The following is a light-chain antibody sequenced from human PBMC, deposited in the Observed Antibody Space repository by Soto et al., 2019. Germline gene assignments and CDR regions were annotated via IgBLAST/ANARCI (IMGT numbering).Light chain of an antibody. CDR2: ATS. J-gene: IGKJ4*01. CDR3: QQTDDFTLT. Sequence: DIQMTKSPSSVSASVGDTVTITCLASQGIYSRLAWYQQKPGKDPELLIYATSTLQNGVPSRFSGSGFGTDFNLSISRLQTEDSASYFCQQTDDFTLTFGGGTKVDIK. V-gene: IGKV1D-12*01. CDR1: QGIYSR.